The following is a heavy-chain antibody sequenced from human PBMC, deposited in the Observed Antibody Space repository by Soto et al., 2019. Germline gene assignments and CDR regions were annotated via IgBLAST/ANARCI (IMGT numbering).Heavy chain of an antibody. V-gene: IGHV3-23*01. CDR1: GFTFSSYA. CDR2: ISGSGDRT. CDR3: TDRKLATSPWGHAFDV. D-gene: IGHD6-6*01. J-gene: IGHJ3*01. Sequence: HPGGSLRLSCAASGFTFSSYAMSWVRQAPGKGLEWVSAISGSGDRTYYPDSVKGRFTISRDNSKNTLYLQMNSLRAEDTAVYYCTDRKLATSPWGHAFDVWGQGTMVTVSS.